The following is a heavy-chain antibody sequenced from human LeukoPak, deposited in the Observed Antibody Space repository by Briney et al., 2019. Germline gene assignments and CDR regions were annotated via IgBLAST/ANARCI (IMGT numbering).Heavy chain of an antibody. Sequence: GASVKVSFTAAGYTFTIYSISWVWRAPGQGLEWMGWISPSNGDTSYAQKVQDRVTMTTDTSTTTVYMELRSLTSEDTAISSCARDPRWQLRLFFFDEWGQGTLVTVSS. V-gene: IGHV1-18*04. CDR3: ARDPRWQLRLFFFDE. J-gene: IGHJ4*02. CDR1: GYTFTIYS. D-gene: IGHD5-24*01. CDR2: ISPSNGDT.